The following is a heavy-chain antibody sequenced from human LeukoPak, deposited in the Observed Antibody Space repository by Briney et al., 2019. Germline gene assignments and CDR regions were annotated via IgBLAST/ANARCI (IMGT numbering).Heavy chain of an antibody. CDR3: ARDRVVVPAAIYYYYYYMDV. CDR1: GGSISSYY. V-gene: IGHV4-4*07. D-gene: IGHD2-2*01. CDR2: IYTCGST. Sequence: SETLSLTCTVPGGSISSYYWSWIRQPAGQGLGWIGRIYTCGSTSYNPSLKSRVTMSVDTSKNQFSLKLSSVTAADTAVYYCARDRVVVPAAIYYYYYYMDVWGKGTTVTVSS. J-gene: IGHJ6*03.